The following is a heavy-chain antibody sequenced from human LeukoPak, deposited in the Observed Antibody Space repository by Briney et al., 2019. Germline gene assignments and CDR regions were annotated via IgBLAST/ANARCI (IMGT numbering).Heavy chain of an antibody. CDR2: RWYDGSNK. CDR3: ARDMNRLVVVAATNIVATAGLDY. Sequence: GGSLRLSCAASGFTFSSYGMHWVRQAPGKGLEGVAVRWYDGSNKYYADSVKCRFTISRDNSKNTLYLQMNRLRAEDTAVYYCARDMNRLVVVAATNIVATAGLDYWGQGTLVTVSS. J-gene: IGHJ4*02. V-gene: IGHV3-33*01. CDR1: GFTFSSYG. D-gene: IGHD2-15*01.